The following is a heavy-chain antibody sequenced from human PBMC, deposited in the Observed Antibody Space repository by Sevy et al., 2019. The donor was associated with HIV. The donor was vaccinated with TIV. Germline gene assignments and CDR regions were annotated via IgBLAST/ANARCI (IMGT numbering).Heavy chain of an antibody. CDR3: ARDEQTYGDYDYFDY. D-gene: IGHD4-17*01. Sequence: GGSLRLSCAASGFTFSSYSMHWVRQAPGKGLEWVSYISSSSSSIFYADSVKGRFTRSRDNAKKSLYLQMNSLTAEDTAVYYCARDEQTYGDYDYFDYWGQGTLVTVSS. CDR2: ISSSSSSI. V-gene: IGHV3-48*01. J-gene: IGHJ4*02. CDR1: GFTFSSYS.